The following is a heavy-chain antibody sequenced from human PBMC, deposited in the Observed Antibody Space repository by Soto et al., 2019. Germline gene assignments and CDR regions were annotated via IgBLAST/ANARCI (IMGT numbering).Heavy chain of an antibody. Sequence: GESLKISCKGSGYSFTSYWIGWVHQMPGKGLEWMGIIYPGDSDTRYSPSFQGQVTISADKSISTAYLQWSSLKASDTAIYYCARPGYYDSSGFFNFEHWGQGTLVTVSS. V-gene: IGHV5-51*07. CDR2: IYPGDSDT. J-gene: IGHJ4*02. D-gene: IGHD3-22*01. CDR1: GYSFTSYW. CDR3: ARPGYYDSSGFFNFEH.